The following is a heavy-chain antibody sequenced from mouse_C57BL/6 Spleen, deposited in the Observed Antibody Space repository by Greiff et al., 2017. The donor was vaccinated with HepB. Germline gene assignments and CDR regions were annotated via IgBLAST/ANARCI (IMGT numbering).Heavy chain of an antibody. CDR2: ISSGSSTI. J-gene: IGHJ2*01. CDR1: GFTFSDYG. Sequence: EVHLVESGGGLVKPGGSLKLSCAASGFTFSDYGMHWVRQAPEKGLEWVAYISSGSSTIYYADTVKGRFTISRDNAKNTLFLQMTSLRSEDTAMYYCARRKGTGSYYFDYWGQGTTLTVSS. CDR3: ARRKGTGSYYFDY. V-gene: IGHV5-17*01. D-gene: IGHD4-1*01.